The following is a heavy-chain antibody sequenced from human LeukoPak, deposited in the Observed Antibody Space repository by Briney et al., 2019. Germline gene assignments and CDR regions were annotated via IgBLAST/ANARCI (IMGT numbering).Heavy chain of an antibody. CDR2: IYYSGST. D-gene: IGHD6-19*01. Sequence: SETPSLTCTVSGGSISSYYWSWIRQPPGKGLEWIGYIYYSGSTNYNPSLKSRVTISVDTSKNQFSLKLSSVTAADTAVYYCARDDSSGYDYWGQGTLVTVSS. V-gene: IGHV4-59*01. CDR1: GGSISSYY. CDR3: ARDDSSGYDY. J-gene: IGHJ4*02.